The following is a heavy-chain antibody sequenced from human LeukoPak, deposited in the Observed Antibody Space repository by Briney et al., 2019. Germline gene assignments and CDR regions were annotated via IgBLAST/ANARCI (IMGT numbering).Heavy chain of an antibody. CDR3: ATLVSAWFGELSLFDY. J-gene: IGHJ4*02. D-gene: IGHD3-10*01. Sequence: ASVQVSCKVSGYTLTELSMHWVRQAPGKGLEWMGGFDPEDGETIYAQKFQGRVTMTEDTSTDTAYMELSSLRSEDTAVYYCATLVSAWFGELSLFDYWGQGTLVTVSS. CDR2: FDPEDGET. CDR1: GYTLTELS. V-gene: IGHV1-24*01.